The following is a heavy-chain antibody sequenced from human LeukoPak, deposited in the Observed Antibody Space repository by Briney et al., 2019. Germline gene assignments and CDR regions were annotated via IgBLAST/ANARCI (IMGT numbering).Heavy chain of an antibody. J-gene: IGHJ4*02. CDR1: GFTFSSYS. D-gene: IGHD6-13*01. V-gene: IGHV3-21*01. CDR2: ISSSSSYI. Sequence: GGSLRLSCAASGFTFSSYSMNWVRQAPGKGLEWVSSISSSSSYIYYADSVKGRFTISRDNAKNSLYLQMNSLRAEDTAVYYCARDYGAVAGVFDYWGQGTLVTVSS. CDR3: ARDYGAVAGVFDY.